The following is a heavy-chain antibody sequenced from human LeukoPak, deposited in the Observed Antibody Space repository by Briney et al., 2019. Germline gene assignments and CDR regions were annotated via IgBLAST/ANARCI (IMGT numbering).Heavy chain of an antibody. J-gene: IGHJ4*02. Sequence: PGGSLRLSCAASGFTFSSYGMHWVRQAPGKGLEWVAVISYDGSNKYYADSVKGRFTISRDNSKNTLYLQMNSLRAEDTAVYYCAKSERGDYPSSLVYWGQGTLVTVSS. CDR2: ISYDGSNK. D-gene: IGHD4-17*01. CDR1: GFTFSSYG. V-gene: IGHV3-30*18. CDR3: AKSERGDYPSSLVY.